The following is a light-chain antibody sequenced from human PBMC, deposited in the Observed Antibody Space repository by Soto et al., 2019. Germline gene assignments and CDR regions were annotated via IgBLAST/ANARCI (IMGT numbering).Light chain of an antibody. Sequence: ALTQPASVSGSPGQSITISCTGTSSDVGGYNYVSWYQQHPGKAPKLMIYEVSNRPSGVSNRFSGSKSGNTASLTISGLQAEDEADYYCSSYTSSSKGVFGTGTKGTVL. V-gene: IGLV2-14*01. CDR3: SSYTSSSKGV. CDR1: SSDVGGYNY. CDR2: EVS. J-gene: IGLJ1*01.